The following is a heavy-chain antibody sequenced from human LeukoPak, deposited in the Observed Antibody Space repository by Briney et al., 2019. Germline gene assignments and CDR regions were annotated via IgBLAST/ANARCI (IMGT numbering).Heavy chain of an antibody. V-gene: IGHV4-59*01. J-gene: IGHJ6*03. CDR2: IYYSGST. Sequence: PSETLSLTCTVSGGSISSYYWSWIRQPPGKGLEWIGYIYYSGSTNYNPSLKSRVTISVDTSKNQFSLKLSSVTAADTAVYYCARAYSSSWYPYYYYYMDVWGKGTTVTVSS. D-gene: IGHD6-13*01. CDR3: ARAYSSSWYPYYYYYMDV. CDR1: GGSISSYY.